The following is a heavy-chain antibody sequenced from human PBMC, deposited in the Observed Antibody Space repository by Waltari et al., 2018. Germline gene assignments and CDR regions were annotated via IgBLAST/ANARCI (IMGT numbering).Heavy chain of an antibody. CDR1: GGSISSHY. J-gene: IGHJ6*03. Sequence: QVQLQESGPGLVKPSETLSLTCTVSGGSISSHYWSWIRQPPGKGLEWIGYIYYSGRTNDNPSLKSRVTISVDTSKNQFSLKLSSVTAADTAVYYCAKYSSSWYAAYYYYYMDVWGKGTTVTVSS. V-gene: IGHV4-59*11. D-gene: IGHD6-13*01. CDR2: IYYSGRT. CDR3: AKYSSSWYAAYYYYYMDV.